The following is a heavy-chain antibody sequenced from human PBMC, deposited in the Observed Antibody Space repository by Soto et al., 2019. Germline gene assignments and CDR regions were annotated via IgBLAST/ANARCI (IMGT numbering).Heavy chain of an antibody. D-gene: IGHD2-15*01. J-gene: IGHJ6*03. V-gene: IGHV3-74*01. CDR2: TNSDGSTS. Sequence: EVQLVESGGGLVQPGGSLRLSCAASGFTFSNYWMYWVRQAPGKGLVWVSRTNSDGSTSSYADSVKGRFTISRDNAKTTLYLQMNGLRAEDTAVYYCARGDCVGGSCYSLAGSFYYYMDVWGKGTTVTVFS. CDR1: GFTFSNYW. CDR3: ARGDCVGGSCYSLAGSFYYYMDV.